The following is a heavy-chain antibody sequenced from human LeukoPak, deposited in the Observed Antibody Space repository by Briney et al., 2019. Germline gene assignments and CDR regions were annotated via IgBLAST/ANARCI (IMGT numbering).Heavy chain of an antibody. V-gene: IGHV3-48*03. CDR1: GFTFSSYE. J-gene: IGHJ4*02. D-gene: IGHD3-22*01. CDR2: ISSSGTTI. CDR3: ARHNYYYESSGYFRHDV. Sequence: GGSLRLSCAASGFTFSSYEMNWVRQAPGKGLEWVSCISSSGTTIYYVDSVKGRFAISRDNAKNSLYLQMNSLRAEDTAVYYCARHNYYYESSGYFRHDVWGQGTLVTVSS.